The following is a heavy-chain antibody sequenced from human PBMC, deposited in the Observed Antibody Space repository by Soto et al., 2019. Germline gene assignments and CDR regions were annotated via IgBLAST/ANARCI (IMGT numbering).Heavy chain of an antibody. CDR2: IYYSGST. J-gene: IGHJ3*02. CDR3: ASSSRAAAGTSAFDI. CDR1: GGSISSSSYY. V-gene: IGHV4-39*01. Sequence: QLQLQESGPGLVKPSETLSLTCTVSGGSISSSSYYWGWIRQPPGKGLEWIGSIYYSGSTYYNPSLKTRVTISVDTSKNQFSLKLSSVTAADTAVYYCASSSRAAAGTSAFDIWGQGTMVTVSS. D-gene: IGHD6-13*01.